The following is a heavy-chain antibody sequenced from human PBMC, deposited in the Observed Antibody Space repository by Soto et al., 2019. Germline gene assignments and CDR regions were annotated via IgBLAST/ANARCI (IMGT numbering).Heavy chain of an antibody. CDR2: IIPIFGTA. J-gene: IGHJ4*02. V-gene: IGHV1-69*13. D-gene: IGHD3-9*01. CDR3: GSGGYFGWSAIGLDY. Sequence: GASVKVSCKASGGTFSSYAISWVRQAPGQGLEWMGGIIPIFGTANYAQKFQGRVTITADESTSTAYMELSSLRSEDTAVYYCGSGGYFGWSAIGLDYWGQGTLVTVSS. CDR1: GGTFSSYA.